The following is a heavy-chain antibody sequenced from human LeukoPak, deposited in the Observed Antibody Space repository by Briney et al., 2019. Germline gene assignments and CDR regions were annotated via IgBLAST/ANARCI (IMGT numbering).Heavy chain of an antibody. J-gene: IGHJ4*02. Sequence: ASVKVSCKASGGTFSSHAISWVRQAPGKGLEWMGGFDPEDGETIYAQKFQGRVTMTEDTSTDTAYMELSSLRSEDTAVYYCASTLRDDILTGQHLNWGQGTLVTVSS. CDR1: GGTFSSHA. D-gene: IGHD3-9*01. CDR3: ASTLRDDILTGQHLN. V-gene: IGHV1-24*01. CDR2: FDPEDGET.